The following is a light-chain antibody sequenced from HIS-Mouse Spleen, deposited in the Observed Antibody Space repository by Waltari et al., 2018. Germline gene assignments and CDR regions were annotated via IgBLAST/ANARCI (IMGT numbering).Light chain of an antibody. V-gene: IGLV2-23*03. J-gene: IGLJ3*02. CDR1: SSDVGSHNL. CDR2: EGS. Sequence: QSALTQPASVSGSPGQSITISCPGTSSDVGSHNLVSWYQQHPGKAPKLMIYEGSKRPSGVSNRFSGSKSGNTASLTISGLQAEDEADYYCCSYAGSSTFGVFGGGTKLTVL. CDR3: CSYAGSSTFGV.